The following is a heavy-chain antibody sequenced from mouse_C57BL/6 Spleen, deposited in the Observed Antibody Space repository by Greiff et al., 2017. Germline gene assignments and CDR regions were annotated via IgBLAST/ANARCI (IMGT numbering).Heavy chain of an antibody. CDR3: ARSYYHGDYAMDY. Sequence: VQLQQPGAELVKPGASVKLSCKASGYTFTSYWMHWVKQRPGQGLEWIGMIHPNSGSTNYNEKFKSKATLTVDKSSSTAYMQLSSLTSEDSAVYYCARSYYHGDYAMDYWGQGTSVTVSS. CDR2: IHPNSGST. J-gene: IGHJ4*01. V-gene: IGHV1-64*01. D-gene: IGHD2-10*01. CDR1: GYTFTSYW.